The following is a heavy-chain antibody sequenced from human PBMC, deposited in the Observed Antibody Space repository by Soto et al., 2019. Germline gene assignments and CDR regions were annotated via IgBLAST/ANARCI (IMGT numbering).Heavy chain of an antibody. V-gene: IGHV3-23*01. J-gene: IGHJ6*02. CDR3: AKGDYCSSTSCYPLYYYGMDV. CDR1: GFTFSNYV. CDR2: ISGSGSST. Sequence: PGGSLRLSCAASGFTFSNYVMSWVRQAPGRGLEWVSIISGSGSSTYYADSVRGRFTISRDNSKNTLYLQMNSLRAEDTAVYYCAKGDYCSSTSCYPLYYYGMDVWGPGTTVTVSS. D-gene: IGHD2-2*01.